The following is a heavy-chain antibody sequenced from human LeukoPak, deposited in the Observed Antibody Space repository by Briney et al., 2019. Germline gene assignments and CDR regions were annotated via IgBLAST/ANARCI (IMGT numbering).Heavy chain of an antibody. Sequence: GASVKVSCKASGYTFTGYYMHWVRQAPGQGLEWMGWINPNSGGTNYAQKFQGWVTMTRDTSISTAYMELSRLRSDDTAVYYCATAYSYGSDAFDIWGRGTMVTVSS. J-gene: IGHJ3*02. CDR1: GYTFTGYY. D-gene: IGHD5-18*01. CDR2: INPNSGGT. CDR3: ATAYSYGSDAFDI. V-gene: IGHV1-2*04.